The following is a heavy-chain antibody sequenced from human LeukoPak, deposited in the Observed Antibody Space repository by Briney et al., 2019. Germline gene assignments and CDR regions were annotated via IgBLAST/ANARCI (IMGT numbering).Heavy chain of an antibody. CDR1: GGSISSYY. J-gene: IGHJ3*02. CDR3: ARDPNPI. CDR2: IYYSGST. V-gene: IGHV4-59*01. Sequence: SETLSLTCTVSGGSISSYYWSWTRQPPGKGLEWIGYIYYSGSTNYNPSLKSRVTISVDTSKNQFSLKLSSVTAADTAVYYCARDPNPIWGQGTMVTVSS.